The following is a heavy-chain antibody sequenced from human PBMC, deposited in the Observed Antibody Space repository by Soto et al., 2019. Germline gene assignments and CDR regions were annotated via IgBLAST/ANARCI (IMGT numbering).Heavy chain of an antibody. V-gene: IGHV3-21*01. Sequence: EVQLVESGGGLVKPGGSLRLSCAASGFTFSSYSMNWVRQAPGKGLEWVSSISSSSSYIYYADSVKGRFTISRDNAKNSLYLQMNSLRAGDTAVYYCAGVSIAAAGGAFDIRGQGKMVTVSS. CDR3: AGVSIAAAGGAFDI. J-gene: IGHJ3*02. D-gene: IGHD6-13*01. CDR2: ISSSSSYI. CDR1: GFTFSSYS.